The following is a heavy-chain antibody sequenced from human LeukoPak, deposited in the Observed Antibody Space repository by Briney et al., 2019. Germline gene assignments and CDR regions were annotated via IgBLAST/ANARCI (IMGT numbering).Heavy chain of an antibody. V-gene: IGHV4-39*07. CDR3: ARAGDSSGYYPLPDAFDI. CDR1: GGSISSSSYY. CDR2: IYYSGST. J-gene: IGHJ3*02. D-gene: IGHD3-22*01. Sequence: SETLSLTCTVSGGSISSSSYYWGWIRQPPGKGLEWIGSIYYSGSTYYNPSLKSRVTISVDTSKNQFSLKLSSVTAADTAVYYCARAGDSSGYYPLPDAFDIWGQGTMVTVSS.